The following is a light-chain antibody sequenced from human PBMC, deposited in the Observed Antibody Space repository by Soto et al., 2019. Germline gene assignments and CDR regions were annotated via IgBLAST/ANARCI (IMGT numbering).Light chain of an antibody. CDR1: QNIRSS. J-gene: IGKJ1*01. CDR2: GAS. CDR3: QQYNKWPLT. Sequence: EVVMTQSPASLSASPGERVTLSCRASQNIRSSLAWYQQTPGQAPRLLIYGASTRATGIPVRFSGSASGTEFTLTISSLQSEDFTVYYCQQYNKWPLTFGQGTKVDIK. V-gene: IGKV3-15*01.